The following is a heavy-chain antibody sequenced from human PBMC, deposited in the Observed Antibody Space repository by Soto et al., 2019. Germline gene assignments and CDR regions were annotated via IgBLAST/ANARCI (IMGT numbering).Heavy chain of an antibody. CDR3: ARDSTSARTPLDY. J-gene: IGHJ4*02. Sequence: PGGSLRLSCAASGFTFSSYWMSWVRQAPGKGLEWVANIKQDGSEKYYVDSVKGRFTISRDNAKNSLYLQMNSLRAEDTAVYYCARDSTSARTPLDYWGQGTLVTVSS. CDR1: GFTFSSYW. CDR2: IKQDGSEK. V-gene: IGHV3-7*01. D-gene: IGHD2-15*01.